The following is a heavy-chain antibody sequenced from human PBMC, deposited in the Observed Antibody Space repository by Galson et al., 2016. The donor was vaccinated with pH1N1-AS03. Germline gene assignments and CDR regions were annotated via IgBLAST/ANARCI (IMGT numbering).Heavy chain of an antibody. J-gene: IGHJ4*02. D-gene: IGHD3-16*02. CDR1: GGSMTSPDW. V-gene: IGHV4-4*01. CDR3: ASAGYHTPGYHY. CDR2: VHYSGTT. Sequence: ATLSLPCAVSGGSMTSPDWWTWVRQPPGKGLEWIGEVHYSGTTSYNPSLNSRVTMSIDKSNNQFSLNLGSVTAADTAVYFCASAGYHTPGYHYWGQGALVTVSS.